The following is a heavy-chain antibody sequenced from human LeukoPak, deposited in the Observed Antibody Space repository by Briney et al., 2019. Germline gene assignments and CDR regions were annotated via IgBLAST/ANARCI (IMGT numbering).Heavy chain of an antibody. CDR1: GGSISSGGYY. D-gene: IGHD3-22*01. CDR2: IYYSGST. CDR3: ARTKDDSSGPSRAGIDS. V-gene: IGHV4-31*03. J-gene: IGHJ4*02. Sequence: SETLSLTCTVSGGSISSGGYYWSWIRQHPGKGLEWIGYIYYSGSTYYNPSLNSRVTISVDTSKNQFSLKLSSVTAADTAVYYCARTKDDSSGPSRAGIDSWGQGTLVTVSS.